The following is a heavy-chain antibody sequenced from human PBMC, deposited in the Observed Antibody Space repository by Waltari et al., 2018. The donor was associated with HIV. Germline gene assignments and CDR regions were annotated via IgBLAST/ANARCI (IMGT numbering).Heavy chain of an antibody. CDR2: INHARRY. CDR3: VRFRPYESLDFRSYYFDY. J-gene: IGHJ4*02. Sequence: QVHLEMWGAGLLKPSETLSLTCAVYGGSFTSYYWSWIRQTPEKGLEWIGEINHARRYNYSPSLQSRVTISIDTSKNQFSLRLRSVTAADTALYYWVRFRPYESLDFRSYYFDYWGQGALVAVSS. D-gene: IGHD3-9*01. CDR1: GGSFTSYY. V-gene: IGHV4-34*02.